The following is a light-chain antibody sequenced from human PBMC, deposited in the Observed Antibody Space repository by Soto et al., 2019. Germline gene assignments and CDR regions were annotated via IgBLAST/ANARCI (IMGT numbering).Light chain of an antibody. CDR1: SSDVGGYNY. Sequence: QSALTQPASVSGSPGQSITISCTGTSSDVGGYNYVSWYQQHPGIAPKLLIYGVTNRPPGVSPRFSGSKSDNPASLTISGLQAEDEADYHCSSYTSASTLLYLFGTGTKLTVL. J-gene: IGLJ1*01. CDR2: GVT. V-gene: IGLV2-14*01. CDR3: SSYTSASTLLYL.